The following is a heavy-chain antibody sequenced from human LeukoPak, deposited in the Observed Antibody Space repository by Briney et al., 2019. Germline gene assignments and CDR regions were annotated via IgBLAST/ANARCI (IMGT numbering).Heavy chain of an antibody. V-gene: IGHV3-21*01. CDR1: GFTFSSYS. J-gene: IGHJ4*02. CDR3: ARGLSSWSPYFDY. Sequence: GGSLRLSCAASGFTFSSYSMNWVRQAPGKGLEWVSSISSSSYIYYADSVKGRFTISRDNAKNSLYLQMNSLRAEDTAVYYCARGLSSWSPYFDYWGQGTLVTVSS. D-gene: IGHD6-13*01. CDR2: ISSSSYI.